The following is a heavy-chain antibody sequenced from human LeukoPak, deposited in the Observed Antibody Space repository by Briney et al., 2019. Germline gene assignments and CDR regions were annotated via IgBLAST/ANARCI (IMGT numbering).Heavy chain of an antibody. Sequence: SETLSLTCTVSGGSISSDGYYWSWIRQPPGKGLVWIGYIYYSGSTYYKPSLKRRVTISVDTSKHQLSLKLSSVTYAATAVYYCARARRGRFDYWGQGTLVTVSS. CDR1: GGSISSDGYY. D-gene: IGHD3-10*01. CDR3: ARARRGRFDY. J-gene: IGHJ4*02. V-gene: IGHV4-31*03. CDR2: IYYSGST.